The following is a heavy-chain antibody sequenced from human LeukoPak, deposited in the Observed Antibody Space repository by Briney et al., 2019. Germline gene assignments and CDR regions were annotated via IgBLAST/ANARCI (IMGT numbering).Heavy chain of an antibody. CDR1: GYTFTSNY. V-gene: IGHV1-46*01. CDR2: IYPRDGST. Sequence: ASVKVSCKASGYTFTSNYIHWVRQAPGQGLEWMGMIYPRDGSTSYAQKFQGRVTVTRDASTSTVHMELSGLRSEDTAVYYCARDQEGFDYWGQGTLVSVSS. J-gene: IGHJ4*02. CDR3: ARDQEGFDY.